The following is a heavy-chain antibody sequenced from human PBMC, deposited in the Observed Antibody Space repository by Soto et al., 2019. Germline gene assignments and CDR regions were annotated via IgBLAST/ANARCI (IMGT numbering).Heavy chain of an antibody. CDR1: GFTVSTKY. V-gene: IGHV3-66*01. CDR2: IYSGGST. D-gene: IGHD3-16*01. CDR3: ARDPWAADY. J-gene: IGHJ4*02. Sequence: WGSLRLSCPASGFTVSTKYMSWVRQAPGKGLEWVSVIYSGGSTFYADSVRGRFTISRDNSKNTVNLQMNSLRAEDTAVYYCARDPWAADYWGQGTLVTGPS.